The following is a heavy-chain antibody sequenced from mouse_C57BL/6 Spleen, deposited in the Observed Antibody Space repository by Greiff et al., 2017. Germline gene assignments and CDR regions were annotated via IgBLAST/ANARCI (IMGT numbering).Heavy chain of an antibody. J-gene: IGHJ1*03. Sequence: EVQLVESGGGLVKPGGSLKLSCAASGFTFSSYAMSWVRQTPEKRLEWVATISDGGSYTYYPDNVKGRFTISRDNAKNNLYLQMSHLKSEDTAMYYCARDSGSSHWYFDVWGTGTTVTVSS. CDR3: ARDSGSSHWYFDV. CDR2: ISDGGSYT. D-gene: IGHD1-1*01. V-gene: IGHV5-4*01. CDR1: GFTFSSYA.